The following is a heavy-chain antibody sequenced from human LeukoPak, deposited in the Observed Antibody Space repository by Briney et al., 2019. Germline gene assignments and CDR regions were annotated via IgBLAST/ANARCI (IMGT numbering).Heavy chain of an antibody. Sequence: ASVKVSCKASGYTFTSYDINWVRQATGQGLEWMGWMNPNSGNTGYAQKFQGRVTMTRNTSISTAYMELSSLRSEDTAVYYCARLHTYYGSGSYYSLAFDIWGQGTMVTVSS. J-gene: IGHJ3*02. CDR1: GYTFTSYD. V-gene: IGHV1-8*01. CDR2: MNPNSGNT. D-gene: IGHD3-10*01. CDR3: ARLHTYYGSGSYYSLAFDI.